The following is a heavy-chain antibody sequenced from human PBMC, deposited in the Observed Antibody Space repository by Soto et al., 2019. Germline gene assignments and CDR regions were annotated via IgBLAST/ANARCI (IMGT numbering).Heavy chain of an antibody. CDR1: GGTFSSYA. V-gene: IGHV1-69*06. Sequence: SVKVSFKASGGTFSSYAISWVRQAPGQGLEWMGGIIPIFGTANYAQKFQGRVTITADKSTSTAYMELSSLRSEDTAVYYCARAEVVVVVPAAIHYYYYGMDVWGQGTTVTVSS. J-gene: IGHJ6*02. D-gene: IGHD2-2*01. CDR3: ARAEVVVVVPAAIHYYYYGMDV. CDR2: IIPIFGTA.